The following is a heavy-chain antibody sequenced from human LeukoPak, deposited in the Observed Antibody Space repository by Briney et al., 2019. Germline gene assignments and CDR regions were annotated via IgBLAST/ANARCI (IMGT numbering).Heavy chain of an antibody. V-gene: IGHV1-46*01. J-gene: IGHJ6*02. CDR2: INPSGGST. D-gene: IGHD6-13*01. CDR1: GYTFTSYD. Sequence: ASVKVSCKASGYTFTSYDINWVRQATGQGLEWMGIINPSGGSTSYAQKFQGRVTMTRDTSTSTVYMELSSLRSEDTAVYYCAREIIAAAGHPRSYGMDVWGQGTTVTVSS. CDR3: AREIIAAAGHPRSYGMDV.